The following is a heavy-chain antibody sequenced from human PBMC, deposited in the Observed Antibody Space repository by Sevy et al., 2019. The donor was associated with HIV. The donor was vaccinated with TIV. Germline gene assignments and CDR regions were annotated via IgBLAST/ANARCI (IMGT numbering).Heavy chain of an antibody. J-gene: IGHJ4*02. V-gene: IGHV3-21*06. CDR3: ARDHGHCSGGSCYSGGY. CDR2: SSGTGSYI. D-gene: IGHD2-15*01. CDR1: GFTFSSYT. Sequence: GGSLRLSCSASGFTFSSYTMIWVRQAPGRGLEWVSASSGTGSYIYYADSVKDRFTISRDNAKNLLYLQMTSLRAEDTAVYYCARDHGHCSGGSCYSGGYWGQGTLVTVSS.